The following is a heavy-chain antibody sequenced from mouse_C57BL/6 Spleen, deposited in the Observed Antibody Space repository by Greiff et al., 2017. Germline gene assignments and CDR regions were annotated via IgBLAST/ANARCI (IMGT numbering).Heavy chain of an antibody. J-gene: IGHJ3*01. V-gene: IGHV1-54*01. CDR3: ARSGAAQATPFGY. Sequence: VQLKQSGAELVRPGTSVKVSCKASGYAFTNYLIEWVKQRPGQGLEWIGVINPGSGGTNYNEKCKGKATLTADKSSSTAYMQLSSLTSEDSAVYFCARSGAAQATPFGYWGQGTLVTVSA. CDR2: INPGSGGT. CDR1: GYAFTNYL. D-gene: IGHD3-2*02.